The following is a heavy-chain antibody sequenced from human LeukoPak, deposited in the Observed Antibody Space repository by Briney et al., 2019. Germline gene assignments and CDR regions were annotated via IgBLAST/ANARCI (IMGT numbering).Heavy chain of an antibody. D-gene: IGHD3-9*01. V-gene: IGHV1-2*02. J-gene: IGHJ3*02. CDR1: GYTFTGNY. CDR2: IEPNSGGP. CDR3: AREGVPLTARSFDM. Sequence: GASVKVSCKASGYTFTGNYMHWVRQAPGQGLEWMGWIEPNSGGPFYEKKFQGRVTMTRDTSISTAYMVLSRRASDGTADDYFAREGVPLTARSFDMWGQGK.